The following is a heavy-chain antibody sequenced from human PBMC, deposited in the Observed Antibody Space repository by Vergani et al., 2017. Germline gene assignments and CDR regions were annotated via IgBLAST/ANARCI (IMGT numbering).Heavy chain of an antibody. J-gene: IGHJ6*03. V-gene: IGHV1-2*02. CDR2: INPNSGGT. D-gene: IGHD2-2*01. CDR3: ASNSLIVVVPAAIDYYYYMDV. Sequence: QVQLVQSGAEVKKPGASVKVSCKASGYTFTGYYMHWVRQAPGQGLEWMGWINPNSGGTNYAQKFQGRVTMTRDTSISTAYMVLSRLRSDDTAVYYCASNSLIVVVPAAIDYYYYMDVWGKGTTVIVSS. CDR1: GYTFTGYY.